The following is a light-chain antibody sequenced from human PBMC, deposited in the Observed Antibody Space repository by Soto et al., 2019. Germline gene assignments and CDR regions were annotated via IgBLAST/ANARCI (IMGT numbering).Light chain of an antibody. J-gene: IGKJ1*01. CDR1: QSVGSS. V-gene: IGKV3-15*01. Sequence: IVLTQSPATLSLSPGERATLSCRASQSVGSSLAWYQQKPGQAPRLLIYAASTRATGIPARFSGSGSGTEFTLIIISLQSEDFAVYYCQQYNNWPGTFGQGTKV. CDR3: QQYNNWPGT. CDR2: AAS.